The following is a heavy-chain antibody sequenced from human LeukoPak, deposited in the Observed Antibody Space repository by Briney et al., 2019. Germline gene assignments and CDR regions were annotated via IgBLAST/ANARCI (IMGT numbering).Heavy chain of an antibody. Sequence: SETLSLTCTVSGGSISSYYWSWIRQPPGKGLEWIGYIYYSGSTNYNPSLKSRVTISVDTSKNQFSLKLSSVTAADTAVYYCARGSNRDYGGNSWFHPWGQGTLVTVSS. V-gene: IGHV4-59*01. J-gene: IGHJ5*02. CDR1: GGSISSYY. CDR2: IYYSGST. D-gene: IGHD4-23*01. CDR3: ARGSNRDYGGNSWFHP.